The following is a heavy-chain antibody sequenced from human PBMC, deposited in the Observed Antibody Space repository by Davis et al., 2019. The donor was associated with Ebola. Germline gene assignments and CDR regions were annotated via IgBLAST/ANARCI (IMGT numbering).Heavy chain of an antibody. CDR2: INSDGSST. Sequence: GESLKISCAASGSILSSYWMHWVRQTPGKGLVWVSRINSDGSSTSYADSVKGRFTISRDNAKNTLYLQMNSLRAEDTAVYYCARDLKVVPVAIYYYYGLDVWGQGTTVTVSS. J-gene: IGHJ6*02. D-gene: IGHD2-2*01. CDR3: ARDLKVVPVAIYYYYGLDV. CDR1: GSILSSYW. V-gene: IGHV3-74*01.